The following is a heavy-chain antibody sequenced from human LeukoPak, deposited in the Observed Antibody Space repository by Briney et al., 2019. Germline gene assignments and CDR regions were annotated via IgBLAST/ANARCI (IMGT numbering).Heavy chain of an antibody. CDR2: INHSGST. CDR1: GGSISSGGYS. V-gene: IGHV4-30-2*01. CDR3: ARGLRYFDWLLRNPGSPFDP. Sequence: SETLSLTCAVSGGSISSGGYSWSWIRQPPGKGLEWIGEINHSGSTNYNPSLKSRVTISVDTSKNQFSLKLSSVTAADTAVYYCARGLRYFDWLLRNPGSPFDPWGQGTLVTVSS. J-gene: IGHJ5*02. D-gene: IGHD3-9*01.